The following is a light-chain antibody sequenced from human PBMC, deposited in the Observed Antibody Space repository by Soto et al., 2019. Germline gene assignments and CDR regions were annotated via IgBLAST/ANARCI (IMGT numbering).Light chain of an antibody. CDR1: KNIGSSY. CDR3: QQYGGSPRT. Sequence: EIGLTQSPGTLSLSPGERATLSCRASKNIGSSYLAWYQQKLGQAPRPLIFGASNRATGIPDRFSGSGSGTDFTLTISRLEPEDFAVYYCQQYGGSPRTFGQGTKLEIK. V-gene: IGKV3-20*01. J-gene: IGKJ2*01. CDR2: GAS.